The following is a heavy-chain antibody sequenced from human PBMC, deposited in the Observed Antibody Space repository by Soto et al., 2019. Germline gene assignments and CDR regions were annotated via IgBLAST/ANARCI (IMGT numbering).Heavy chain of an antibody. D-gene: IGHD2-2*01. CDR3: NTDRCSTSISCFDT. CDR2: IRSETDGGTV. J-gene: IGHJ5*02. CDR1: GFTFNNAW. Sequence: EVQLVESGGGLVKPGGSLRLSCAASGFTFNNAWMNWVRQTPGKGLEWVGRIRSETDGGTVDYAEPVKGRFTISRDDSTNTLYLQMNSLKTEDTAVYYCNTDRCSTSISCFDTWGQGTLVTVSS. V-gene: IGHV3-15*01.